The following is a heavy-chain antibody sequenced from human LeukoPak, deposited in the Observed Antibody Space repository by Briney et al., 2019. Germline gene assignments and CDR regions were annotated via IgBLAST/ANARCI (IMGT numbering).Heavy chain of an antibody. D-gene: IGHD3/OR15-3a*01. CDR3: EAWTNATSLSVDFDI. CDR1: GFTFSTYA. Sequence: GGSLRLSCTASGFTFSTYALHWVRQAPGKGLQWLAIISNNGGNTYYADSVRGRFTISRDNSKNTLYLHMDSLRPEDTAVYYYEAWTNATSLSVDFDIWGQGTLVTVSP. CDR2: ISNNGGNT. V-gene: IGHV3-30-3*01. J-gene: IGHJ3*02.